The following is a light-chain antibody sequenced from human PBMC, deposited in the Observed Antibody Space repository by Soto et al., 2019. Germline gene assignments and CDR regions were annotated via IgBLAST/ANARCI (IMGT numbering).Light chain of an antibody. Sequence: DSVLSRSPGTLYLYPGERATLSCRTSQSVSSDHLAWYQQKSGQAPRLLIYGASNRATGIPDRFSGSGSGTDFTLTISILQPEDFTLYHSQQYARSRNPFGQGT. CDR1: QSVSSDH. V-gene: IGKV3-20*01. CDR2: GAS. J-gene: IGKJ1*01. CDR3: QQYARSRNP.